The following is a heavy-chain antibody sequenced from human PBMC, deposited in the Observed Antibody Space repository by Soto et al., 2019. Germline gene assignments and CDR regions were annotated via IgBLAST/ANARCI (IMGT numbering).Heavy chain of an antibody. Sequence: SETLSLTCTVSGGSISSSSYYWGWIRQPPGKGLEWIGSIYYSGSTYYNPSLKSRVTISVDTSKNQFSLKLSSVTAADTAVYYCARVRGDIVVVPAAIYFDYWGQGTLVTVSS. J-gene: IGHJ4*02. D-gene: IGHD2-2*01. V-gene: IGHV4-39*01. CDR2: IYYSGST. CDR3: ARVRGDIVVVPAAIYFDY. CDR1: GGSISSSSYY.